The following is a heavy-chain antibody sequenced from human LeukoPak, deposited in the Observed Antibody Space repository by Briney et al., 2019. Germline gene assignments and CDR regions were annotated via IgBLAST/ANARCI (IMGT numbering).Heavy chain of an antibody. V-gene: IGHV4-59*01. J-gene: IGHJ3*02. Sequence: SETLSLTCTVSSGSITGYYWSWIRQPPGKGLEWIGYVYATGTTNYNPSLKTRATISIDTSKNQFSLKLSSVTAADTAVYFCARELATGAFDIWGQGTMVTVSS. D-gene: IGHD1-14*01. CDR1: SGSITGYY. CDR2: VYATGTT. CDR3: ARELATGAFDI.